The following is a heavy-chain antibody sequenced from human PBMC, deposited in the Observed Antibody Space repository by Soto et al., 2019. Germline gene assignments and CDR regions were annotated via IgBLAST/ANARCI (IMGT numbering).Heavy chain of an antibody. D-gene: IGHD3-22*01. Sequence: ASVKASCKVSGYTLTALSMHWVRQAPGKGLEWMGGFDPEDGETIYAQKFQGRVTMTEDTSTDTAYMELSSLRSEDTAVYYCATTYYYDTRDYFDYWGQGTLVTVSS. J-gene: IGHJ4*02. CDR2: FDPEDGET. CDR3: ATTYYYDTRDYFDY. V-gene: IGHV1-24*01. CDR1: GYTLTALS.